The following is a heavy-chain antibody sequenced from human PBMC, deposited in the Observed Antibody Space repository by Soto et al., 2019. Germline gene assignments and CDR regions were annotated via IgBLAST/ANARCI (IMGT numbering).Heavy chain of an antibody. D-gene: IGHD2-2*01. V-gene: IGHV3-23*01. CDR1: GFTFSSYA. CDR2: VSGSGSNT. CDR3: AKGEYQLPPRQYCFDF. Sequence: PGGSLRLSCAASGFTFSSYAFSWVRQAPGKGLGWVSAVSGSGSNTYYADSVKGRFTISRDNFKNTLYLQMNSLRAEDTAVYYCAKGEYQLPPRQYCFDFWGQGTLVTVSS. J-gene: IGHJ4*02.